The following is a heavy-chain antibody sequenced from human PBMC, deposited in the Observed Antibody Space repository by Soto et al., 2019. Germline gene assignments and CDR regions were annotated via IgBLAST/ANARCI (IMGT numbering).Heavy chain of an antibody. V-gene: IGHV3-23*01. D-gene: IGHD3-22*01. CDR1: GFTFSNYA. J-gene: IGHJ4*01. Sequence: WGSLRLSCAASGFTFSNYAISWVRQGPGGGLEWVSTTIGSGGSTYYTDSVKGRFTVSRDNSRNTLYMEMNSLRAEDTAVYHCANEAKSGFYYFDYWGPGALVTVSS. CDR3: ANEAKSGFYYFDY. CDR2: TIGSGGST.